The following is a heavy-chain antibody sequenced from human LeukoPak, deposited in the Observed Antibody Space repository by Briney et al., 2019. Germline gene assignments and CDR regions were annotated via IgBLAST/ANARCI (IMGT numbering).Heavy chain of an antibody. CDR1: GFTFSSYG. V-gene: IGHV3-30*18. J-gene: IGHJ6*02. D-gene: IGHD3-10*01. CDR3: ANPQYYYGSGSSPSTYYGMDV. CDR2: ISYDGSNK. Sequence: PGGSLRLSCAASGFTFSSYGMHWVRQAPGKGLEWVAVISYDGSNKYYADSVKGRFTISRDNSKNTLYLQMNSLRAEDTAVYYCANPQYYYGSGSSPSTYYGMDVWGQGTTVTVSS.